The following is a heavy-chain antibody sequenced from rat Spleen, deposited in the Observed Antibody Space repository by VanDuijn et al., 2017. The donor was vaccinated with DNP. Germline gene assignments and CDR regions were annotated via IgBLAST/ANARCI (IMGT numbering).Heavy chain of an antibody. D-gene: IGHD2-5*01. V-gene: IGHV5-58*01. J-gene: IGHJ4*01. CDR2: ISYDGGGN. Sequence: EVQLVETGGALVQPGRSLKLSCVASGFTFNNYWMYWFRQAPGKGLEWVASISYDGGGNYYPDSVKGRFTISRHNAENTVYLEMNSLRSEDTATYHCVKHLDAWGQGTSVTVSS. CDR3: VKHLDA. CDR1: GFTFNNYW.